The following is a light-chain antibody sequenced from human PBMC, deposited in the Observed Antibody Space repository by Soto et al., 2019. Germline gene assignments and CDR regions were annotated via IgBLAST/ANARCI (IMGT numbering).Light chain of an antibody. Sequence: HSVLTQPRSVSGSPGQSVTIYCTGANGDISNYDFVSWFQQHPGKAPKVMIYDVNKRPSGVPDRFSGTKSGNKASLTISGLQAEDEADYYCLLSYRGGHWVFGGGTKLTVL. CDR1: NGDISNYDF. V-gene: IGLV2-11*01. J-gene: IGLJ3*02. CDR3: LLSYRGGHWV. CDR2: DVN.